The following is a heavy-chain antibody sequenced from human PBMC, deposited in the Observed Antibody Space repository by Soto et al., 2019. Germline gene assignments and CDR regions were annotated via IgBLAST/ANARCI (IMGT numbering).Heavy chain of an antibody. CDR3: TRRSGGYSYYFDY. Sequence: EVQLVESGGGLVQPGGSLKLSCAASGFTFSGSAMHWVRQASGKGLEWVGRIRSKANGYATAYAASVKGRFTISRDDSKNTAYLQMNSLKTEDTAVYYCTRRSGGYSYYFDYWGQGTLVTVSS. CDR2: IRSKANGYAT. J-gene: IGHJ4*02. V-gene: IGHV3-73*01. D-gene: IGHD3-10*01. CDR1: GFTFSGSA.